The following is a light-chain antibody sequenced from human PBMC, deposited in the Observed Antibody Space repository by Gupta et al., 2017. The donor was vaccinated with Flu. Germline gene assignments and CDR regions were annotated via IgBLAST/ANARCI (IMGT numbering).Light chain of an antibody. Sequence: EIVLTPSPATLSLSPGERATLSCRASQSVSSYLAWYQQKPGQAPRLLIYDASDRAPGIPARFSGSGSETDFTLTISSLEPEDFAVYFCQQRSDWPPYTFGQGTKLEIK. CDR2: DAS. V-gene: IGKV3-11*01. CDR3: QQRSDWPPYT. J-gene: IGKJ2*01. CDR1: QSVSSY.